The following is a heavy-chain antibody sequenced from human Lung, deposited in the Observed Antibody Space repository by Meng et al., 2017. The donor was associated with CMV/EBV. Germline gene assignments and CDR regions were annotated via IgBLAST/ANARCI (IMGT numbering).Heavy chain of an antibody. CDR1: GGSISSYY. V-gene: IGHV4-59*01. J-gene: IGHJ6*02. CDR2: IYYSGST. D-gene: IGHD2-2*01. Sequence: GSLRLXCTVSGGSISSYYWSWIRQPPGKGLEWIGYIYYSGSTNYNPSLKSRVTISVDTSKNQFSLKLSSVTAADTAVYYCARDLGYCSSTSCYYYYGMDVWXQGTTVTVSS. CDR3: ARDLGYCSSTSCYYYYGMDV.